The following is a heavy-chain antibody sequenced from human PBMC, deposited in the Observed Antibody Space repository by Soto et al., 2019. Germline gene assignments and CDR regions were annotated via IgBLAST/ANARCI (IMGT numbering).Heavy chain of an antibody. V-gene: IGHV3-48*02. CDR2: ISGSSSTI. J-gene: IGHJ4*02. CDR3: ARESSGYPDS. CDR1: GFSFSVYS. Sequence: EVQLVESGGGLVQPGGSLRLSCAASGFSFSVYSMNWVRQAPGKGLEWVSYISGSSSTIYYADSVNGRFTISRDNAKNSLYLQLSSLRDEDTAIYYCARESSGYPDSWGQGTLVTVSS. D-gene: IGHD3-22*01.